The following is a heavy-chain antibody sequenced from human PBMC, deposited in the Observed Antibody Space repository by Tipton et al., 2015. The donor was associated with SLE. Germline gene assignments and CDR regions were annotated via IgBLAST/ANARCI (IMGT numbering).Heavy chain of an antibody. V-gene: IGHV4-59*08. J-gene: IGHJ5*02. CDR3: ARTTEYFDP. D-gene: IGHD1-1*01. CDR2: IYYSGRN. Sequence: TLSLTCTVSGASVSSFCWNWIRQPPGKGLEWIGYIYYSGRNNYNPSLKTRVTMSVDTSKSQFSLKLTSVTAADTAVYYCARTTEYFDPWGQGTLVTVSS. CDR1: GASVSSFC.